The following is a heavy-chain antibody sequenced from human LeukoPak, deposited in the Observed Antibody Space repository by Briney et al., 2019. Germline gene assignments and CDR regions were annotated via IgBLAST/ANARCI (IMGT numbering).Heavy chain of an antibody. CDR3: AGRIVTTSGFDY. V-gene: IGHV3-74*01. CDR2: INNDNDGSTT. D-gene: IGHD5-12*01. CDR1: GFSFSSKR. Sequence: GGSLRLSCAASGFSFSSKRMYWVRQAPGKGLVWVARINNDNDGSTTTYADSVKGRFTISRDNAKNTLYLQMNSLRAEDTAVYYCAGRIVTTSGFDYWGQGTLVTVSS. J-gene: IGHJ4*02.